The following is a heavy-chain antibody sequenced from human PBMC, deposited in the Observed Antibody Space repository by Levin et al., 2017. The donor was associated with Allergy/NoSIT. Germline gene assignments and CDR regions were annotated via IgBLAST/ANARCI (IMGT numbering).Heavy chain of an antibody. J-gene: IGHJ4*02. CDR2: ISGSGTPT. V-gene: IGHV3-23*01. CDR1: GFTFNNYA. D-gene: IGHD6-6*01. Sequence: GESLKISCAASGFTFNNYAMSWVRQAPGKGLECVSAISGSGTPTYYADSLKGRFTISRDNSKNTLFLQMNSLRPEDTAVYYCAKGSANEFRVYDYWGQGTLVTVSS. CDR3: AKGSANEFRVYDY.